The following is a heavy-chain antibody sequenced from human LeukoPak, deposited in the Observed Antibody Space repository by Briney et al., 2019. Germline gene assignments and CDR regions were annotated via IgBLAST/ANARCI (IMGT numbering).Heavy chain of an antibody. D-gene: IGHD6-6*01. CDR3: ARDWGVGGRPGYMDV. J-gene: IGHJ6*03. CDR2: VYSSGSA. V-gene: IGHV4-59*11. CDR1: GGSINSHQ. Sequence: SETLSLTCTVSGGSINSHQWSWIRQPPGKGLEWIGNVYSSGSANYNPSLKSRVIISVDTSKNQVSLKLSSVTAADTAVYFCARDWGVGGRPGYMDVWGKGTTVTVSS.